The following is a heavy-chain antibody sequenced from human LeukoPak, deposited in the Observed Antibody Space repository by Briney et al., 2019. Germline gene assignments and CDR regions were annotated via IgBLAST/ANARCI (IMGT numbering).Heavy chain of an antibody. CDR2: IYYSGST. V-gene: IGHV4-39*07. D-gene: IGHD5-18*01. J-gene: IGHJ6*03. Sequence: SETLSLTCTVSGGSISSSSYYWGWIRQPPGKGLEWIGSIYYSGSTHYNPSLKSRVTISVDTSKNQFSLKLSSVTAADTAVYYCARAGGYSYGYYYYYMDVWGKGTTVTVSS. CDR1: GGSISSSSYY. CDR3: ARAGGYSYGYYYYYMDV.